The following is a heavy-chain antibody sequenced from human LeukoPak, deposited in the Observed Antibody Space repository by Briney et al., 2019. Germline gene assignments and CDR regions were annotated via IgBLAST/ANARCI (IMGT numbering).Heavy chain of an antibody. Sequence: SQTLSPTCAISGDSVSSNSAAWNWIRQSPSRGLEWLGRTYYRSKWYNDYAVSVKSRITINPDTSKNQFSLQLNSVTPEDTAVYYCARDLVVVPAAIPAGYYYYYYMDVWGKGTTVTVSS. V-gene: IGHV6-1*01. D-gene: IGHD2-2*02. CDR2: TYYRSKWYN. CDR1: GDSVSSNSAA. J-gene: IGHJ6*03. CDR3: ARDLVVVPAAIPAGYYYYYYMDV.